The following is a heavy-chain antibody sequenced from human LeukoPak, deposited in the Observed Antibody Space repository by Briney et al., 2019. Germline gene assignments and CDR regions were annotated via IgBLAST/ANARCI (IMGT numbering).Heavy chain of an antibody. V-gene: IGHV3-30-3*01. Sequence: GGSLRLSWAASGFTFSSYAMHWVRQAPGKGLEWVAVISYDGSNKYYADSVKGRFTISRDNSKNTLYLQMNSLRAEDTAVYYCAREATDYYDSSGYHGYFDYWGQGTLVTVSS. CDR2: ISYDGSNK. CDR1: GFTFSSYA. J-gene: IGHJ4*02. D-gene: IGHD3-22*01. CDR3: AREATDYYDSSGYHGYFDY.